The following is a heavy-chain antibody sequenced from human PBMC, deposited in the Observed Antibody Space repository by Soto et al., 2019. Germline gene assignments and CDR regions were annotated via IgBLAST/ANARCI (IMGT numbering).Heavy chain of an antibody. J-gene: IGHJ4*02. V-gene: IGHV4-39*01. Sequence: SSETLSLTCTDSGGSIISSSYYWGWIRQPPGKGLEWIGSIYYSGSTYYNPSLKSRVTISVDTSKNQFSLKLSSVTAADTAVYYCARHLWRLQRWLHPVFDWGQGTLVTVSS. CDR1: GGSIISSSYY. CDR3: ARHLWRLQRWLHPVFD. D-gene: IGHD5-12*01. CDR2: IYYSGST.